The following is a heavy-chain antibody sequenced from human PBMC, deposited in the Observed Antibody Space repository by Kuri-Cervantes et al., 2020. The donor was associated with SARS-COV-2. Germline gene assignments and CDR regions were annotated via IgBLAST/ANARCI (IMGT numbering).Heavy chain of an antibody. V-gene: IGHV4-30-4*08. CDR3: ARNQVGGYYYYYMDV. J-gene: IGHJ6*03. CDR2: IYYSGST. D-gene: IGHD1-26*01. Sequence: LRLSCTVSGGSISSSSYYWSRIRQPPGKGLEWIGYIYYSGSTYYNPSLKSRVTISVDTSKNQFSLKLSSVTAADTAVYYCARNQVGGYYYYYMDVWGKGTTVTVSS. CDR1: GGSISSSSYY.